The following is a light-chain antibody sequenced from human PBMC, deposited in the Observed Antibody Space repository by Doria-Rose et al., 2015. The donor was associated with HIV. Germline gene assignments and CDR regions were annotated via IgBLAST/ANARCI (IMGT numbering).Light chain of an antibody. CDR2: RAS. J-gene: IGKJ3*01. CDR3: QQYYDTPS. CDR1: QSHLSTSKNY. V-gene: IGKV4-1*01. Sequence: DIQVTQSPESLGMSLGERATLNCQSNQSHLSTSKNYLAWYQQKPGQPPKLLIYRASTRQSGVPARFSGSGSGTDFTLTISSLEAEDVAVYYCQQYYDTPSFGPGTTVDIK.